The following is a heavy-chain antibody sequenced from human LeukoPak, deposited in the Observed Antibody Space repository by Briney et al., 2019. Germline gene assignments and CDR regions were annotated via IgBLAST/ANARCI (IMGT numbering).Heavy chain of an antibody. D-gene: IGHD6-13*01. CDR2: ISWNSGSI. J-gene: IGHJ4*02. CDR3: ARTERAAATR. V-gene: IGHV3-9*01. Sequence: PGRSLRLSCAASGFTFDDYALHWVRQAPGKGLEWVSGISWNSGSIGYADSVKGRFTISRDNSKNTLYLQMNSLRAEDTAVYYCARTERAAATRWGQGTLVTVSS. CDR1: GFTFDDYA.